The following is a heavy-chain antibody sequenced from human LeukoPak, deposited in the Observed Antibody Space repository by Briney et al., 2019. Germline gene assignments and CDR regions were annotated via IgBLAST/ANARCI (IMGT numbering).Heavy chain of an antibody. Sequence: GGSLRLSCVTSGYPFSQHGIHWVRQAPGRGLEWVAVIWPDGNKKEYADSVKGRFIVSKDNSENTLSLQLNSLRVEDTAVYYCVVVLVPAAVWQFDVWGRGTLVTVSS. D-gene: IGHD2-2*01. CDR3: VVVLVPAAVWQFDV. CDR2: IWPDGNKK. J-gene: IGHJ2*01. V-gene: IGHV3-33*01. CDR1: GYPFSQHG.